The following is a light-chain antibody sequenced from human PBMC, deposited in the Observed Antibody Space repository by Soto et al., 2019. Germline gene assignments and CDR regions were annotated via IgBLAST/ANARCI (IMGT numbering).Light chain of an antibody. J-gene: IGKJ3*01. CDR1: QNISVK. V-gene: IGKV3-15*01. CDR2: GAS. CDR3: QQYDGAPPT. Sequence: DIEMTQSPSTLSVSAGERATLTCRASQNISVKLAWYQQTPGQAPRLLMSGASTRATGVPSRFSGSGSGTDFTLTIRSLQSDEFAVYYCQQYDGAPPTFGHGTKVEIK.